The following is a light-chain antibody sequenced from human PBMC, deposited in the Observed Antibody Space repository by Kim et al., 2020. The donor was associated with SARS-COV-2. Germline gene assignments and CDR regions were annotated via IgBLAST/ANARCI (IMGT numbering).Light chain of an antibody. V-gene: IGKV3-15*01. CDR3: QEYNSWPPYN. CDR2: GAS. J-gene: IGKJ2*01. CDR1: QSVNSN. Sequence: EIVVTQSPATLSMSPGERATLSCRASQSVNSNLAWYQQKPGQAPRLLIYGASTRATGIPGRFSGSGSGTEFSLTISSLQSEDFAVYYCQEYNSWPPYNFGLGTKLVI.